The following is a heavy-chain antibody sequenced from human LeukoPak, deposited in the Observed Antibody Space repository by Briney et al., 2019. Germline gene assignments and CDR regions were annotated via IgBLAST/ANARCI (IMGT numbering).Heavy chain of an antibody. Sequence: PGGSLTLSCAASGFTFSSYTMHWLRQAPGKGLEWVAVISYEGSNKYYTDSVKGRFTTSRDNSKNTLNLQMHSLRAEDTAVYYCARDGGYDPWGLDYNYHMDVWGKGTTVTVSS. D-gene: IGHD5-12*01. CDR1: GFTFSSYT. V-gene: IGHV3-30*04. CDR2: ISYEGSNK. CDR3: ARDGGYDPWGLDYNYHMDV. J-gene: IGHJ6*03.